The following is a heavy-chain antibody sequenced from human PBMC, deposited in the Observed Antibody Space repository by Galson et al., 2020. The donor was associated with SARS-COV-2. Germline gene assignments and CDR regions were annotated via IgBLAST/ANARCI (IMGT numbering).Heavy chain of an antibody. Sequence: ASETLSLTCTVSGGSISSGDYYWSWIRQPPGKGLEWIGYIYYSGSTSYNPSLKSRVTISVDTSKNQSSLKLSSVTAADTAVYYCARETRMVRGVSNFHYGMDVWGQGTTVTVSS. D-gene: IGHD3-10*01. CDR3: ARETRMVRGVSNFHYGMDV. V-gene: IGHV4-30-4*01. CDR2: IYYSGST. J-gene: IGHJ6*02. CDR1: GGSISSGDYY.